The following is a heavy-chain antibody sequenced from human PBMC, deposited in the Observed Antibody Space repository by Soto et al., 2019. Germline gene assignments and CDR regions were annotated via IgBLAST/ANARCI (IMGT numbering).Heavy chain of an antibody. Sequence: KPGGSLRLSCAASGFTFSSYSMNWVRQAPGKGLEWVSSISSSSSYIYYADSVKGRFTISRDNAKNSLYLQMNSLRAEDTAVYYCARAGRGRDSSGSPGRPASRPYYYYYYGMDVWGQGTTVTVSS. V-gene: IGHV3-21*01. CDR1: GFTFSSYS. J-gene: IGHJ6*02. D-gene: IGHD3-22*01. CDR2: ISSSSSYI. CDR3: ARAGRGRDSSGSPGRPASRPYYYYYYGMDV.